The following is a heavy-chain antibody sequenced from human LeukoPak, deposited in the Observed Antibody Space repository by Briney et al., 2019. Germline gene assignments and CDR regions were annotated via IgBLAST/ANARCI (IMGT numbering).Heavy chain of an antibody. CDR1: GGSFSGYY. CDR3: ARVPSYYYDSTGYYLFDY. Sequence: PSETLSLTCAVYGGSFSGYYWSWIRQPPGKGLEWIGEINHSGSTNYNPSLKSRVTISVDTSKNQFSLKLSSVTAADTAVYYRARVPSYYYDSTGYYLFDYWGQGTLVTVSS. J-gene: IGHJ4*02. CDR2: INHSGST. D-gene: IGHD3-22*01. V-gene: IGHV4-34*01.